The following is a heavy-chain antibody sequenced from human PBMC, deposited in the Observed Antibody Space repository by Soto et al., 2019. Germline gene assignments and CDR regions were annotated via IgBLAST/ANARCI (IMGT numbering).Heavy chain of an antibody. CDR2: TYYRSKWYN. J-gene: IGHJ6*02. D-gene: IGHD1-26*01. CDR1: GDSVSSNSAA. CDR3: ARGPSPYSGSYYYYGMDV. Sequence: PSQTLSLTCAISGDSVSSNSAAWNWIRQSPSRGLEWLGRTYYRSKWYNDYAVSVKSRITINPDTSKNRFSLQLNSVTPEDTAVYYCARGPSPYSGSYYYYGMDVWGQGTTVTVSS. V-gene: IGHV6-1*01.